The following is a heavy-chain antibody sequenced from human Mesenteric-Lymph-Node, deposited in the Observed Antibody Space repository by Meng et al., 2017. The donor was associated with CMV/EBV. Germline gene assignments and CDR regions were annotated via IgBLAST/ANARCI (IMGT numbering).Heavy chain of an antibody. J-gene: IGHJ4*02. D-gene: IGHD3-10*01. CDR1: GGSISSNSYY. CDR2: IFYSVKT. V-gene: IGHV4-39*07. Sequence: SETLSLTCTVSGGSISSNSYYWGWIRQPPGKGLDWIGSIFYSVKTYYNPSLKRRVTISVDTSKNQFSLKLSSVTAADTAVYYCARTSYYYGSGSLYYFDYWGQGTLVTVSS. CDR3: ARTSYYYGSGSLYYFDY.